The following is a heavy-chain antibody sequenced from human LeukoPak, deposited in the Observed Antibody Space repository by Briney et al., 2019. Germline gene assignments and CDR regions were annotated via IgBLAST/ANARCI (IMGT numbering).Heavy chain of an antibody. Sequence: PGGSLRLSCAASGFTFSDYYMGWIRQAPGKGLEWVSYISSSGSTIYYADSVKGRFTISRDNAKNSLYLQMNSLRAEDTAVYYCARGAESYSSSWADYWGQGTLVTVSS. J-gene: IGHJ4*02. D-gene: IGHD6-13*01. CDR1: GFTFSDYY. CDR3: ARGAESYSSSWADY. V-gene: IGHV3-11*01. CDR2: ISSSGSTI.